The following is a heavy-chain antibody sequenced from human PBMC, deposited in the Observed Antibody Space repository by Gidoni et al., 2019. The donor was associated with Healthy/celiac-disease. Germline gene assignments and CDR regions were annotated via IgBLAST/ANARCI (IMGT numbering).Heavy chain of an antibody. CDR2: ISGSGGST. Sequence: EVQLLEPGGGLVQPGGSLRLSCAGSAFTFSRYAMSWARQAPGKGLVWFSGISGSGGSTYYADSVKGRFTISRDNSKNTLYLQMNSLRAEDTAVYYCAKEQATGGIYYYYGMDVWGQGTTVTVSS. CDR3: AKEQATGGIYYYYGMDV. D-gene: IGHD7-27*01. J-gene: IGHJ6*02. V-gene: IGHV3-23*01. CDR1: AFTFSRYA.